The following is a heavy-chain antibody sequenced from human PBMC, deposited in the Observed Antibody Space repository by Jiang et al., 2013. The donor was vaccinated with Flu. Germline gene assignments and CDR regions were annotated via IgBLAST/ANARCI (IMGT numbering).Heavy chain of an antibody. D-gene: IGHD3-3*01. CDR3: AGNDFWNGYRPD. CDR1: GFRFSDYY. Sequence: QLVESGGGLVRPGGSLRLSCAASGFRFSDYYMNWIRQSPGKGLEWLSYISSSSDTIYYADSVKGRFTISRDNARNSLYLQMDSLRDEDTAVYYCAGNDFWNGYRPDWGQGTPVTVSS. CDR2: ISSSSDTI. J-gene: IGHJ4*02. V-gene: IGHV3-11*01.